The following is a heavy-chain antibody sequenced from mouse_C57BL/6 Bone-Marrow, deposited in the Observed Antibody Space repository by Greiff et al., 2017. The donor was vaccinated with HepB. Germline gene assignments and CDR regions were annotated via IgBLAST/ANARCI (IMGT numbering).Heavy chain of an antibody. CDR3: ARGGYGSSYRYFDV. CDR2: INPNYGTT. Sequence: VQLKQSGPELVKPGASVKISCKASGYSFTDYNMNWVKQSNGKSLEWIGVINPNYGTTSYNQKFKGKATLTVDQSSSTAYMQLNSLTSEDSAVYYCARGGYGSSYRYFDVWGTGTTVTVSS. CDR1: GYSFTDYN. J-gene: IGHJ1*03. D-gene: IGHD1-1*01. V-gene: IGHV1-39*01.